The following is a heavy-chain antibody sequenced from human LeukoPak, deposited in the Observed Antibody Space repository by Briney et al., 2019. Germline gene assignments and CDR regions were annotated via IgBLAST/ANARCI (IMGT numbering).Heavy chain of an antibody. CDR1: GYTFTSYY. J-gene: IGHJ5*02. V-gene: IGHV1-46*01. Sequence: ASVTVSCTASGYTFTSYYMHWVRQAPGQGLEWMGIINPSGGSTSYAQKFQGRVTMTRDTSTSTVYMELSSLRSEDTAVYYCARAIVVVPAARNNWFDPWGQGTLVTVSS. CDR3: ARAIVVVPAARNNWFDP. D-gene: IGHD2-2*01. CDR2: INPSGGST.